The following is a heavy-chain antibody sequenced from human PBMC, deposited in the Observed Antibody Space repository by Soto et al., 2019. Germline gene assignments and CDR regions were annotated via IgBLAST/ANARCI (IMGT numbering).Heavy chain of an antibody. Sequence: GVLRLSCAASGFSFSTYEMMWVRQAPGKGLEWVSYIGTSGGPTYYADSVKGRFTISRDNSKNSLYLEVNSLGAEDTALYYCATSLSGYYYNYWGQGTLVTVSS. V-gene: IGHV3-48*03. CDR2: IGTSGGPT. D-gene: IGHD3-22*01. J-gene: IGHJ4*02. CDR3: ATSLSGYYYNY. CDR1: GFSFSTYE.